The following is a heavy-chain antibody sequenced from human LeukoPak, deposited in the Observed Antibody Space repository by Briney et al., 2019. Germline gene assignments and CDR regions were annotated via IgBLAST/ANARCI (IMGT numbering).Heavy chain of an antibody. D-gene: IGHD3-10*01. CDR1: SYSISSGYY. CDR2: IYHSGST. V-gene: IGHV4-38-2*01. Sequence: PSETLSLTCAFSSYSISSGYYWGWIRQPPGKGLEWIGSIYHSGSTYYNPSLKSRVTISVDTSKNQFSLKLSSVTAADTAVYYCARVDRYYYGSGSSHYFDYWGQGTLVTVSS. J-gene: IGHJ4*02. CDR3: ARVDRYYYGSGSSHYFDY.